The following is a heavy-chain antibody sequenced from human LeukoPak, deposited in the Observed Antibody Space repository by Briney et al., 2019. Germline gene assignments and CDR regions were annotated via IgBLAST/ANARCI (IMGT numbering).Heavy chain of an antibody. CDR1: GFTFSIYA. D-gene: IGHD1-26*01. Sequence: PGGSLRLSCAASGFTFSIYAMSWVRQAPGKGLEWVSAISGSGGSTYYADSVKGRFTISRDNSKNTLYLQMNSLRAEDTAVYYCAKSGSYYGIFDYWGQGTLVTVSS. CDR2: ISGSGGST. CDR3: AKSGSYYGIFDY. V-gene: IGHV3-23*01. J-gene: IGHJ4*02.